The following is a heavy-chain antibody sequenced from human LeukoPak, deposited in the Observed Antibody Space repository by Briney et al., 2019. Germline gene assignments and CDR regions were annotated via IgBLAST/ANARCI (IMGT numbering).Heavy chain of an antibody. J-gene: IGHJ4*02. V-gene: IGHV1-2*02. Sequence: ASVKVSCKASGYAFTGYYMHWVRQAPGQGHEWMGWINPNSGGTNYAQKFQGRVTMTRDTSISTAYMELSRLRSDDTAVYYCARDRSSRRDGYNYAYWGQGTLVTVSS. CDR2: INPNSGGT. CDR1: GYAFTGYY. CDR3: ARDRSSRRDGYNYAY. D-gene: IGHD5-24*01.